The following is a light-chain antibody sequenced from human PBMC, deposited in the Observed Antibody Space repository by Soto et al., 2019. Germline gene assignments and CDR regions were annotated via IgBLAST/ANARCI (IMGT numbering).Light chain of an antibody. CDR1: QSISSW. V-gene: IGKV1-5*01. CDR3: QQYENYWT. CDR2: EAS. Sequence: DIQMTQSPSTLSATAGDRVTITCRASQSISSWLAWYQHKPGKAPKLLIYEASNLDSGVPSRFSGSGSGTEFSLTISNLQPDDCATYYCQQYENYWTLGQGTRVEIK. J-gene: IGKJ1*01.